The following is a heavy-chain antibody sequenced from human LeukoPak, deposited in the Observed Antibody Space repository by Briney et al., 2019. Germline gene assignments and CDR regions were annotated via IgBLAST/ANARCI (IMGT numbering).Heavy chain of an antibody. CDR3: ARWRGLQSEFDC. CDR2: IGLGGAQK. D-gene: IGHD5-24*01. V-gene: IGHV3-7*01. Sequence: GGSLRLSCAASGFTFSSHSMGWVRQAPGKGLECVATIGLGGAQKDFVDSVKGRFTLSRDNAKNSLFLEMNRLRVEDMAVYYCARWRGLQSEFDCWGQGTLVTVSS. CDR1: GFTFSSHS. J-gene: IGHJ4*02.